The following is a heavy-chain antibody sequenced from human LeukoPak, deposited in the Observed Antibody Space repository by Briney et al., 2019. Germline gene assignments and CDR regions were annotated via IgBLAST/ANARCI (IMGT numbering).Heavy chain of an antibody. CDR3: ARMAGYSYGFDS. CDR2: IDWDDDK. J-gene: IGHJ4*02. D-gene: IGHD5-18*01. V-gene: IGHV2-70*04. Sequence: SGPALVKPTQTLTLTCSFSGFSLSTSGMRVSWIRQPPGKALECLARIDWDDDKFYNTFLKTRLTISKGTSKNQVVLIMTNMDPVDTATYYCARMAGYSYGFDSWGQGTLVTVSS. CDR1: GFSLSTSGMR.